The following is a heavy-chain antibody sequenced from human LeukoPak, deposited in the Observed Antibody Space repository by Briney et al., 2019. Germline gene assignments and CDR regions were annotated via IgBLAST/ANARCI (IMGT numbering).Heavy chain of an antibody. CDR2: TNAGNGNT. D-gene: IGHD5-12*01. J-gene: IGHJ4*02. CDR1: GSGFTSYA. Sequence: ASVKLSCKASGSGFTSYAMHWVRQGPGQRLEWMGWTNAGNGNTKYSQKFQGRVTITRDTSASTAYMELRSLRSDDTAVYYCARGPGYSGYDYWGQGNLVTVSS. V-gene: IGHV1-3*01. CDR3: ARGPGYSGYDY.